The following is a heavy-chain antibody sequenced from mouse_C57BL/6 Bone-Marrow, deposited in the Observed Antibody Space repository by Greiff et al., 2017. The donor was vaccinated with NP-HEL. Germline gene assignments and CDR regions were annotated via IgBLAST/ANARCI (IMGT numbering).Heavy chain of an antibody. CDR1: GFTFSSYG. V-gene: IGHV5-6*01. Sequence: EVQGVESGGDLVKPGGSLKLSCAASGFTFSSYGMSWVRQTPDKRLEWVATISSGGSYTYYPDSVKGRFTISRDNAKNTLYLQMSSRKSEDTAMYYCARRDFSRLYAMDYWGQGTSVTVSS. CDR2: ISSGGSYT. CDR3: ARRDFSRLYAMDY. J-gene: IGHJ4*01.